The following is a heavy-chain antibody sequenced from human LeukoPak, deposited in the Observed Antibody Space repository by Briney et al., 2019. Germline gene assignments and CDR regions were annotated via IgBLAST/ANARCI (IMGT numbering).Heavy chain of an antibody. D-gene: IGHD2-15*01. CDR1: GGSIARGDYY. V-gene: IGHV4-30-4*01. CDR3: ARDRPPRGWSVDAFDI. CDR2: IYYSGST. J-gene: IGHJ3*02. Sequence: PSKTLSLTCTVSGGSIARGDYYWSWIRQPPGKGLEWIGYIYYSGSTYYNPSLKSRVTISVDTSKNQFSLKLSSVTAADTAVYYCARDRPPRGWSVDAFDIWGQGTMVTVSS.